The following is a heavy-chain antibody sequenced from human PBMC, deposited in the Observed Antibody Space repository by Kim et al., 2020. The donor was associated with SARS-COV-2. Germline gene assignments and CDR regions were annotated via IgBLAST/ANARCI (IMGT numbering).Heavy chain of an antibody. CDR3: ARLHDTSYGMDV. D-gene: IGHD3-9*01. J-gene: IGHJ6*02. V-gene: IGHV4-59*08. Sequence: SETLSLTCTVSGGSISSYYWSWIRQPPGKGLEWIGYIYYSGSTNYNPSLKSRVTISVDTSKNQFSLKLSSVTAADTAVYYCARLHDTSYGMDVWGQGTTVTVSS. CDR1: GGSISSYY. CDR2: IYYSGST.